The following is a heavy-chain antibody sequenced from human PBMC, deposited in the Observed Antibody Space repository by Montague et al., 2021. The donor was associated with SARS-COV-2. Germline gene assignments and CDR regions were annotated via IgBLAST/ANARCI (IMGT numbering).Heavy chain of an antibody. CDR1: GGSISSYY. Sequence: SETLSLTCTVSGGSISSYYWSWIRQPPGKGLEWIGYIYYSGSTNYNPSLKSRVTISVDTSKNQFSLKLSSVTAADTAVYYCAGDFGQYSSGWGYYYDMDVWGQGTPVTVSS. CDR3: AGDFGQYSSGWGYYYDMDV. D-gene: IGHD6-19*01. J-gene: IGHJ6*02. V-gene: IGHV4-59*13. CDR2: IYYSGST.